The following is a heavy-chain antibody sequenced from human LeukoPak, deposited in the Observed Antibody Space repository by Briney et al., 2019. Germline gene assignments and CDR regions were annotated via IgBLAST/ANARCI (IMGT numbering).Heavy chain of an antibody. CDR3: ARDLSRGYSCGPHLDP. V-gene: IGHV1-69*04. CDR2: IIPILGIA. Sequence: SVKVSCKASGGTFSSYAISWVRQAPGQGLEWMGRIIPILGIANYAQKFQGRVTITADKSTSTAYMELSSLRSEDTAVYYCARDLSRGYSCGPHLDPWGQGTLVTVSS. D-gene: IGHD5-18*01. J-gene: IGHJ5*02. CDR1: GGTFSSYA.